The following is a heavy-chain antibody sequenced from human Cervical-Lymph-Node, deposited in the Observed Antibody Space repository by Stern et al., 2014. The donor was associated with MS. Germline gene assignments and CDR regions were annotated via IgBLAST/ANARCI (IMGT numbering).Heavy chain of an antibody. CDR3: AREEQQLVHGNWFDP. CDR1: GYSISSGYY. CDR2: IYHSGST. Sequence: QLQLQESGPGLVKPSETLSLTCTVSGYSISSGYYWGWIRQPPGKGLERIGNIYHSGSTYYNPSLKSRVTISVETPKNQFSLKLTSGTAADTAVYYCAREEQQLVHGNWFDPWGQGTLVTVSS. V-gene: IGHV4-38-2*02. J-gene: IGHJ5*02. D-gene: IGHD6-13*01.